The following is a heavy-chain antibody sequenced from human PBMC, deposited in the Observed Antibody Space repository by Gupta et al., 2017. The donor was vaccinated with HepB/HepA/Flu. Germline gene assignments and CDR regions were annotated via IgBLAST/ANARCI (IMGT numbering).Heavy chain of an antibody. D-gene: IGHD6-19*01. Sequence: QVQLVESGGGVVQPGRSLRLSCDASGFTFSSYGMHWVRQAPGKGLEWVAVISYDGSNQYYAYSVKGRFTISRDNSKNTLYLQMNSLRAEDTAVYYCAKDLGSGWYDYWGQGTLVTVSS. CDR3: AKDLGSGWYDY. J-gene: IGHJ4*02. V-gene: IGHV3-30*18. CDR2: ISYDGSNQ. CDR1: GFTFSSYG.